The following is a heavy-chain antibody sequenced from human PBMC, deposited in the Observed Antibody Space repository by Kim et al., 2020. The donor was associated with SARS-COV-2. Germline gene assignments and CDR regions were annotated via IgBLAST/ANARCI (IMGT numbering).Heavy chain of an antibody. CDR3: ARVGDSGSYLDAFDI. CDR1: GFTFSDYY. CDR2: ISSSSSYT. Sequence: GGSLRLSCAASGFTFSDYYMSWIRQAPGKGLEWVSYISSSSSYTNYAGSVKGRFTISRDNAKNSLYLQMNSLRAEDTAVYYCARVGDSGSYLDAFDIWGQGTMVTVSS. D-gene: IGHD1-26*01. V-gene: IGHV3-11*05. J-gene: IGHJ3*02.